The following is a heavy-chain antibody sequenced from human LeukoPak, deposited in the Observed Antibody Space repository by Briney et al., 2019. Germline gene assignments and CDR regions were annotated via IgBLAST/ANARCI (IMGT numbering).Heavy chain of an antibody. CDR1: GYTFTSYY. V-gene: IGHV1-46*01. CDR2: INPSGGST. J-gene: IGHJ3*02. D-gene: IGHD3-9*01. CDR3: ARGGTGDYDILTGYLNDAFDI. Sequence: ASVKVSCKASGYTFTSYYMHWVRQAPGQGLEWMGIINPSGGSTSYAQKFQGRVSMTRDTSTSTVYMELSSLRSEDTAVYYCARGGTGDYDILTGYLNDAFDIWGQGTMVTVSS.